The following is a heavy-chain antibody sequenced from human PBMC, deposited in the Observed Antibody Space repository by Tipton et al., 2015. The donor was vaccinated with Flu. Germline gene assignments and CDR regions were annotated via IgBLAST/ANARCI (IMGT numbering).Heavy chain of an antibody. V-gene: IGHV3-53*01. CDR2: VYDDGRT. CDR3: ARDEGGTYPD. D-gene: IGHD1-14*01. Sequence: QLVQSGGGLIRPGGSLRLSCAVSGFTVSTSYMSWVRQPPGKGLEWVSIVYDDGRTYYADSVEGRFAISRDNSKNILYLQMNSLRADDTAAYFCARDEGGTYPDWGQGTLVTVSS. J-gene: IGHJ4*02. CDR1: GFTVSTSY.